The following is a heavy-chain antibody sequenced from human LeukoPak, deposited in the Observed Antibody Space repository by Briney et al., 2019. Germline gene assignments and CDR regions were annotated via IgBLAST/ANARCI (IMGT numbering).Heavy chain of an antibody. CDR2: ISGSGGST. CDR1: GFTFSSYA. Sequence: PGGSLRLSCAASGFTFSSYAMSWVRQAPGKGLEWVSAISGSGGSTYYADSVKGRFTISRDNSKNTLYLQMNSLRVEDTAVYYCANHPGRGYGYLDYWGQGTLVTVSS. CDR3: ANHPGRGYGYLDY. D-gene: IGHD3-10*01. V-gene: IGHV3-23*01. J-gene: IGHJ4*02.